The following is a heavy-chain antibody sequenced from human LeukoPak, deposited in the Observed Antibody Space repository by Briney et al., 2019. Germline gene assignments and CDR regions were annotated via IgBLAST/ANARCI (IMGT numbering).Heavy chain of an antibody. CDR1: GFALRSHW. J-gene: IGHJ6*02. CDR3: ARNNGMDV. CDR2: VNRDGSET. V-gene: IGHV3-7*03. Sequence: GGSLRLSCAASGFALRSHWMTWVRQVPGRGPEWVANVNRDGSETYYLDSVKGRFTISKDNAKNSLYLQMNSLRAEDTALYHCARNNGMDVWGQGTTVIVSS.